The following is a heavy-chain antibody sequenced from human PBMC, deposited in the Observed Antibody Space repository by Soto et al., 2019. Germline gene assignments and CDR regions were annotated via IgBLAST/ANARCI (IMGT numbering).Heavy chain of an antibody. D-gene: IGHD4-17*01. V-gene: IGHV6-1*01. CDR1: GDSVSSNSAA. CDR2: TYYRSTWYN. Sequence: SQTLSLTCAISGDSVSSNSAAWNWIRQSPSRGLEWLGRTYYRSTWYNDYAVSVKSRITINPDTSKNQFSMQLNSVTPEDTAVYYGARTDYGDCAEPFYYYYYYGMDVWGQGTTVTVS. CDR3: ARTDYGDCAEPFYYYYYYGMDV. J-gene: IGHJ6*02.